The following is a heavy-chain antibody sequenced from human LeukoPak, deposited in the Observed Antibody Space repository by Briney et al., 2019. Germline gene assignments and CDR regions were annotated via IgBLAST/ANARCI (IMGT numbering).Heavy chain of an antibody. CDR2: IIPIFGTV. D-gene: IGHD3-22*01. V-gene: IGHV1-69*13. J-gene: IGHJ4*02. Sequence: ASVKVSCKASGGTFSSYAISWVRQAPGQGLEWMGGIIPIFGTVNYVQKFQGRVTITADESTSTAYMELSSLRSEDTAVYYCARGGLYYYDSSGYSSSDFDYWGQGTLVTVSS. CDR1: GGTFSSYA. CDR3: ARGGLYYYDSSGYSSSDFDY.